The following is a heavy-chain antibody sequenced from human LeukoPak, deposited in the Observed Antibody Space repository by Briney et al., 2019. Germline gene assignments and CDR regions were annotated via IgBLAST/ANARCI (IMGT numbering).Heavy chain of an antibody. V-gene: IGHV3-7*03. J-gene: IGHJ6*02. CDR3: ARGRRLDV. CDR1: GFTFSSYW. CDR2: INHNGNVN. Sequence: GGSLRLSCAASGFTFSSYWMNWARQAPGKGLEWVASINHNGNVNYYVDSVKGRFTISRDNAKNSLYLQMSNLRAEDTAVYFCARGRRLDVWGQGATVSVSS. D-gene: IGHD3-16*02.